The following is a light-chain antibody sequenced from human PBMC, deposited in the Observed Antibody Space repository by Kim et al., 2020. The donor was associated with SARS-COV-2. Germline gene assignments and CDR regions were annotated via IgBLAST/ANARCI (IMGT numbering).Light chain of an antibody. Sequence: SGGDRVIITCRTSQSISSHLNWYQQKPRKGPKRLVFAASNLQSGVPSRFSGSGSGTEFTLTIRALQPEDSATYYSQQGYSSPHITFGRGTRLEIK. J-gene: IGKJ5*01. CDR3: QQGYSSPHIT. CDR2: AAS. V-gene: IGKV1-39*01. CDR1: QSISSH.